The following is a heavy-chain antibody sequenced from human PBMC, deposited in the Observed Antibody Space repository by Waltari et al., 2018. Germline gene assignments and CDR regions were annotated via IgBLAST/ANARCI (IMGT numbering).Heavy chain of an antibody. J-gene: IGHJ4*02. CDR1: GGSISSYY. CDR2: IYYSGST. D-gene: IGHD3-10*01. CDR3: ARHPESGYFDY. V-gene: IGHV4-59*08. Sequence: QVQLQESGPGLVKPSETLSLTCNVSGGSISSYYWSWIRQPPGKGLELIGYIYYSGSTNYNPSLKSRVTISVDTSKNQFSLKLSSVTAADTAVYYCARHPESGYFDYWGQGTLVTVSS.